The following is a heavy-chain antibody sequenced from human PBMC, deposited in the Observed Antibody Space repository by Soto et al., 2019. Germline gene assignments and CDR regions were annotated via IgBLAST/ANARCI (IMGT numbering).Heavy chain of an antibody. CDR3: AHRLVCSVGCYYTRNSAFYY. V-gene: IGHV2-5*02. Sequence: SGPTRVNPTQNLTLTCTVSGFSLSTSAVGVGWIRQPPGKALEWLALIYWDDDKRYSPSLKSRLTITKDTSKNQVVLTMTNMDPVDTATYYCAHRLVCSVGCYYTRNSAFYYWGKGALVPVSS. CDR1: GFSLSTSAVG. CDR2: IYWDDDK. J-gene: IGHJ4*02. D-gene: IGHD2-15*01.